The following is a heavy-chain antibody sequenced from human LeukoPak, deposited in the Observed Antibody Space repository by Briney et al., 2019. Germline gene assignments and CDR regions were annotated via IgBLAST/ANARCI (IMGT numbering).Heavy chain of an antibody. J-gene: IGHJ6*03. CDR1: GYTFTGYY. V-gene: IGHV1-2*02. D-gene: IGHD2-2*03. CDR2: INPNSGGT. CDR3: ARGSTGYCSSTSCYLYYYYMDV. Sequence: GASMKVSCKASGYTFTGYYMHRVRQAPGQGLEWMGWINPNSGGTNYAQKFQGRVTMTRDTSISTAYMELSRLRFDDTAVYYCARGSTGYCSSTSCYLYYYYMDVWGKGTTVTVSS.